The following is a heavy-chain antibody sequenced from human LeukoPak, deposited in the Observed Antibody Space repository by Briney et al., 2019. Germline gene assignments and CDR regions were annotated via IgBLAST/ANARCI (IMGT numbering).Heavy chain of an antibody. CDR1: GFTFSSYS. V-gene: IGHV3-21*01. CDR3: ARDSAKVRGVPHWFDP. Sequence: GGSLRLSCAASGFTFSSYSRNWVRQAPGKGLEWVSSISSSSSYIYYADSVKGRFTISRDNAKNSLYLQMNSLRAEDTAVYYCARDSAKVRGVPHWFDPWGQGTLVTVSS. J-gene: IGHJ5*02. CDR2: ISSSSSYI. D-gene: IGHD3-10*01.